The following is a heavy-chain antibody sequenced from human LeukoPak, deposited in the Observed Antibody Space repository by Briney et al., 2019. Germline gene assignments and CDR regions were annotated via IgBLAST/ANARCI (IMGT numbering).Heavy chain of an antibody. D-gene: IGHD3-10*01. CDR3: ARGNEVRGVSNYYGMDV. CDR1: GGSISSSSYY. J-gene: IGHJ6*02. V-gene: IGHV4-39*07. CDR2: IYYSGST. Sequence: PSETLSLTCTVSGGSISSSSYYWGWIRQPPGKGLEWIGSIYYSGSTYYNPSLKSRVTISVDTSKNQFSLKLSSVTAADTAVYYCARGNEVRGVSNYYGMDVWGQGTTVTVSS.